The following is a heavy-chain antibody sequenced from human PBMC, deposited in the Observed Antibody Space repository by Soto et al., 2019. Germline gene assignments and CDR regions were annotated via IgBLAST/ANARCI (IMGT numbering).Heavy chain of an antibody. Sequence: EVQLLESGGGLVQPGGSLRLSCAASGFTFSSFAMNWVRQAPGKGLEWVSAITGSGSIAYFADAVKGRFTISRDNSKKTLYLQMNSLRVEDSGVYFCAKATVTTSYFYGMDVRGQGTTVIVSS. CDR3: AKATVTTSYFYGMDV. D-gene: IGHD4-4*01. V-gene: IGHV3-23*01. CDR1: GFTFSSFA. J-gene: IGHJ6*02. CDR2: ITGSGSIA.